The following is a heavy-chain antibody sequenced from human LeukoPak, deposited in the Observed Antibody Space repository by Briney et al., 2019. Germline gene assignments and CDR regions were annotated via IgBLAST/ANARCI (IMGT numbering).Heavy chain of an antibody. D-gene: IGHD4-11*01. Sequence: GGSLRLSCAASGFTFSSYNMNWVRQAPGKGLEWVSSISSSSNTIYYADSVKGRFTISRDNAENSLYLQMNNLRAEDTAVYYCARESTEVFDYWGQGTLVTVSS. CDR1: GFTFSSYN. J-gene: IGHJ4*02. CDR3: ARESTEVFDY. CDR2: ISSSSNTI. V-gene: IGHV3-48*01.